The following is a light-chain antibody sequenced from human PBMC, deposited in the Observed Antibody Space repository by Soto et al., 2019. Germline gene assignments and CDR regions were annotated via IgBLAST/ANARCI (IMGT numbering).Light chain of an antibody. CDR3: QSYDNSLSGSGV. J-gene: IGLJ3*02. CDR1: NSNIGAGYE. V-gene: IGLV1-40*01. CDR2: GHN. Sequence: QSVLTQPPSVSGAPGQRVTISCTGSNSNIGAGYEVHWYQQLPGTAPKLLVSGHNIRPSGVPDRFSGFKSGASASLVITGLQAEDEADYYCQSYDNSLSGSGVFGGGTKLTVL.